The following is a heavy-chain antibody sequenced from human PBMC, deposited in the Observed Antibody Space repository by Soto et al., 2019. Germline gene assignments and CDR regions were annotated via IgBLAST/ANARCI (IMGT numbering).Heavy chain of an antibody. D-gene: IGHD2-15*01. CDR1: GFTFGSHS. CDR2: ISGGSDYI. V-gene: IGHV3-21*01. CDR3: GRAGIVVVGAASRPLDH. J-gene: IGHJ4*02. Sequence: EVQMEESGGGLVKPGGSLRLSCVASGFTFGSHSMYCVRQAPGKGLEWVSSISGGSDYIFYADSVKGRFTISRDNAMNSLYLQMNSLRAEDTAVYYCGRAGIVVVGAASRPLDHWGQGTLVTVSS.